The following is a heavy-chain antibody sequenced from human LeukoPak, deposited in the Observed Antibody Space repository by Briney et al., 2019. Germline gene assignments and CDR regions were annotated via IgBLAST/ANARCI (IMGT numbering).Heavy chain of an antibody. CDR1: GGSISGYY. CDR2: VYSSGST. D-gene: IGHD1-7*01. CDR3: ARRKYNWNSRLAFDI. J-gene: IGHJ3*02. V-gene: IGHV4-4*09. Sequence: SETLSLTCTVSGGSISGYYWSWIRQPPGKGLEWIGNVYSSGSTNYNPSLQSRVTISVDTSKKHFSLGLSSVTAADTAVYYCARRKYNWNSRLAFDIWGQGTMVTVSS.